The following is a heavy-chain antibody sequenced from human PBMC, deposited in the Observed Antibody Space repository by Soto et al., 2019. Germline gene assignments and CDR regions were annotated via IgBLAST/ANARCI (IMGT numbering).Heavy chain of an antibody. V-gene: IGHV3-30*18. CDR3: AKGLYDSSGYGAGFDY. Sequence: PGGSLRLSCAASGFTFSSYGMHWVRQAPGKGLEWVAVISYDGSNKYYADSVKGRFTISRDNSKNTLYLQMNSLRAEDTAVYYCAKGLYDSSGYGAGFDYWGQIPPVTVST. CDR1: GFTFSSYG. CDR2: ISYDGSNK. J-gene: IGHJ4*02. D-gene: IGHD3-22*01.